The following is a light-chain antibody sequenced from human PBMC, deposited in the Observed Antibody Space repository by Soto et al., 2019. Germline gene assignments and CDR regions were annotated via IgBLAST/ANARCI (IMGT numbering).Light chain of an antibody. CDR3: SSHRKNSPLPYV. CDR1: SNDVGGYNF. J-gene: IGLJ1*01. CDR2: EVS. V-gene: IGLV2-14*01. Sequence: QSVLTQPASVSGSPGQSITISCTGTSNDVGGYNFVSWYQQHPGKAPKVMISEVSNRPSGVSIRFSGSKSGNTASLTISGLQAEDEADYYCSSHRKNSPLPYVSGTGTKVTVL.